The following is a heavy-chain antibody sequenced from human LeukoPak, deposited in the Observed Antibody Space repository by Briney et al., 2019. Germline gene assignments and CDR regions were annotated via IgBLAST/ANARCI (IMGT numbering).Heavy chain of an antibody. CDR1: GFSISSGYF. CDR3: ARRRYYDGSGYLE. J-gene: IGHJ1*01. D-gene: IGHD3-22*01. V-gene: IGHV4-38-2*01. CDR2: IFHSGIT. Sequence: SETLSLTCAVSGFSISSGYFWAWIRQSPGKGLEWIGSIFHSGITYYNPSLKSRITISVDTSKNQFSLNLRSVTAADTAVYYCARRRYYDGSGYLEWGQGTLLSVSS.